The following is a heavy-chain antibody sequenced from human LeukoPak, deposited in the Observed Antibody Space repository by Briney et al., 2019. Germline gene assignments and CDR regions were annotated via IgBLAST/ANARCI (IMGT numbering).Heavy chain of an antibody. CDR2: INPNSGGT. D-gene: IGHD3-22*01. Sequence: ASVKVSCKASGYTFTGYYMHWVRQAPGQGLEWMGWINPNSGGTNYAQKFQGRVTMTRDTSISTAYMELSRLRTDDTAVYYCASSPYDSSGYTRWGQGTLVAVSS. V-gene: IGHV1-2*02. J-gene: IGHJ4*02. CDR3: ASSPYDSSGYTR. CDR1: GYTFTGYY.